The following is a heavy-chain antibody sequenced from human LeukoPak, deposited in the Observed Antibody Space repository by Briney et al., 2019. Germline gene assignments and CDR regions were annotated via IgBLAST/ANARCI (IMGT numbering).Heavy chain of an antibody. CDR1: GYTFTSYY. D-gene: IGHD2-2*01. CDR3: ARERTIVVVPAAMPAPTSDDYYGMDV. CDR2: INPSGGST. V-gene: IGHV1-46*01. J-gene: IGHJ6*02. Sequence: ASVKVSCKASGYTFTSYYIHWVRQAPGQGLEWMGIINPSGGSTNYAQKFQGRVTMTRDTSTSTVYMELSSLRSEDSAVYYCARERTIVVVPAAMPAPTSDDYYGMDVWGQGTTVTVSS.